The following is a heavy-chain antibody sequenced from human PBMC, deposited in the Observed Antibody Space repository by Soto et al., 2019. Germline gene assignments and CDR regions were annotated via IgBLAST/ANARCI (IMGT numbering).Heavy chain of an antibody. D-gene: IGHD3-10*01. CDR3: ATGPSEYYYAN. J-gene: IGHJ3*01. Sequence: SETLSLTCTVSGGSISTGGYYWSWIRQHPGKGLEWIGHIYYSGSTYYNPSLKSRVAISIDTSKNQFSLKLSSVTAADTAAYYCATGPSEYYYANWGEGTMVTVSS. V-gene: IGHV4-31*03. CDR1: GGSISTGGYY. CDR2: IYYSGST.